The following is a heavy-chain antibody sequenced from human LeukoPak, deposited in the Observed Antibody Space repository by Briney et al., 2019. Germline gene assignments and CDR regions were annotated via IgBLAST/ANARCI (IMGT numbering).Heavy chain of an antibody. CDR2: ISYDVDEK. J-gene: IGHJ3*02. V-gene: IGHV3-30*03. CDR1: GFTFSSYG. D-gene: IGHD5-18*01. Sequence: GGSLRLSCAASGFTFSSYGMYWVRQAPGKGLEWVAVISYDVDEKYYADSVQGRFTISRDNSKNTLDLQMNSLRTEDTAVYYCARVKTALAKGDAFDIWGQGTMVTVCS. CDR3: ARVKTALAKGDAFDI.